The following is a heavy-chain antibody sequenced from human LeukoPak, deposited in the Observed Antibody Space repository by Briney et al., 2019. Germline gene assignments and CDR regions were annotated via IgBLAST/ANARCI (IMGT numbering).Heavy chain of an antibody. Sequence: SVKVSCKASGGTFSSYAISLVRQAPGQGLEWMGGIIPIFGTANYAQKFQGRVTITADESTSTAYMELSSLRSEDTAVYYCARGGHQRYFDWLSDYWGQGTLDTVSS. CDR3: ARGGHQRYFDWLSDY. J-gene: IGHJ4*02. CDR2: IIPIFGTA. V-gene: IGHV1-69*13. CDR1: GGTFSSYA. D-gene: IGHD3-9*01.